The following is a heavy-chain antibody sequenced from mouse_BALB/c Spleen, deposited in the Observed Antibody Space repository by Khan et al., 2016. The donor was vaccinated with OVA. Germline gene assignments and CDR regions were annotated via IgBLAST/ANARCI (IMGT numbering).Heavy chain of an antibody. CDR3: ARTGGTYDGYFGYFDV. CDR1: GYTFTSYW. D-gene: IGHD2-3*01. CDR2: IYPGIGDT. J-gene: IGHJ1*01. V-gene: IGHV1-87*01. Sequence: QVRLQQSGAELARPGASVKLSCTASGYTFTSYWMQWVKQRPGQGLEWIGAIYPGIGDTRYTQKFKGKATLTADKSSTTAYIQLSSLASEDSAVYYCARTGGTYDGYFGYFDVWGAGTTGTVSS.